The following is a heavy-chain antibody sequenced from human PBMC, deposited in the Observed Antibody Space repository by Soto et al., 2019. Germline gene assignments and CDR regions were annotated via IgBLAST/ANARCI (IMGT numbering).Heavy chain of an antibody. D-gene: IGHD3-16*01. CDR3: AREEFMRLGVNYYYYGMDV. V-gene: IGHV4-30-4*01. CDR2: IYYSGST. CDR1: GGSISSGDYY. J-gene: IGHJ6*02. Sequence: SETLSLTCTVSGGSISSGDYYWSWIRQPPGKGLEWIGYIYYSGSTYYNPSLKSRVTISVDTSKNQFSLKLSSVTAADTAVYYCAREEFMRLGVNYYYYGMDVWGQGTTVTVSS.